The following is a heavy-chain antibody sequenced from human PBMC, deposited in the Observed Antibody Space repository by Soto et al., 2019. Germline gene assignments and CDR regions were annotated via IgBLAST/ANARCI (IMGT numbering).Heavy chain of an antibody. CDR2: IYYSGST. J-gene: IGHJ4*02. Sequence: SETLSLTCTVSGGSISSYYWSWIRQPPGKGLEWIGYIYYSGSTNYNPSLKSRVTISVDTSKNQFSLKLSSVTAADTAVYYCARLRYSSGWYDFDYWGQGTLVTVSS. V-gene: IGHV4-59*08. CDR1: GGSISSYY. D-gene: IGHD6-19*01. CDR3: ARLRYSSGWYDFDY.